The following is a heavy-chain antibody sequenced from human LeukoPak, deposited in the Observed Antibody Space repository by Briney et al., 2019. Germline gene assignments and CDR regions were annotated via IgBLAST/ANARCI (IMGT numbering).Heavy chain of an antibody. CDR2: INHCGST. Sequence: SETLSLTCAVYGGSFSGYYWSWIRQPPGKGLEWIGEINHCGSTNYNPSLKSRVTISVDTSKNQFSLKLSSVTAADTAVYYCARRDRPGMLDYWGQGTLVTVSS. J-gene: IGHJ4*02. CDR1: GGSFSGYY. D-gene: IGHD2-8*01. V-gene: IGHV4-34*01. CDR3: ARRDRPGMLDY.